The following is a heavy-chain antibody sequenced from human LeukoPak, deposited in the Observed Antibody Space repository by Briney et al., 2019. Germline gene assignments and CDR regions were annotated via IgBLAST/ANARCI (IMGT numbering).Heavy chain of an antibody. D-gene: IGHD1-26*01. CDR3: ARGSGSSPPPYGSFDY. J-gene: IGHJ4*02. Sequence: SEKVSCKASGGTFSSHYINWVRQAPAHAREGMGGITPIYCKTNYARTFQGRVTNTADESTSTAYMEVASLRSEDTAVYYCARGSGSSPPPYGSFDYWGQGTLVTVSS. CDR2: ITPIYCKT. CDR1: GGTFSSHY. V-gene: IGHV1-69*13.